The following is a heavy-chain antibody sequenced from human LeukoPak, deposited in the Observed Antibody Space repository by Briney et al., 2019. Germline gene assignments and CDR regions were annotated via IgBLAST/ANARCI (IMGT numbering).Heavy chain of an antibody. CDR3: VRGGYRGFDYEY. CDR1: GFTFSTNS. J-gene: IGHJ4*02. D-gene: IGHD5-12*01. V-gene: IGHV3-21*01. CDR2: ISPDSNYK. Sequence: GESLRLSCAASGFTFSTNSMNWLRLAPGKGLEWVSSISPDSNYKYYVDSVKGRFTISRDNAKSSLYLQMNSLRAEDTAVYYCVRGGYRGFDYEYWGQGTLVTVSS.